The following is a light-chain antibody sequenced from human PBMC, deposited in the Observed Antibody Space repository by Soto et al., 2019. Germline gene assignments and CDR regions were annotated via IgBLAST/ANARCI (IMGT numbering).Light chain of an antibody. V-gene: IGKV3-20*01. Sequence: EILLTQSPGTLSLSPGERATLSCRASRRLSGTYFAWYQQKSGQAPRLLIYGASSRAPGIPDSFSGSGSGTDFTLTISRLEPDDFAVYYCQQYGGSPPFTFGQGTRLEIK. CDR3: QQYGGSPPFT. J-gene: IGKJ5*01. CDR1: RRLSGTY. CDR2: GAS.